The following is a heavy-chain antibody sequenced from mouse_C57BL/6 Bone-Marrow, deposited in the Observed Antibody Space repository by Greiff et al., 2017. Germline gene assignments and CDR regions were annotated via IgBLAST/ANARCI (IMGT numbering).Heavy chain of an antibody. D-gene: IGHD3-2*02. V-gene: IGHV3-6*01. CDR2: ISYDGSN. CDR3: AREGRQLRLRVWFAY. J-gene: IGHJ3*01. CDR1: GYSITSGYY. Sequence: EVKLQESGPGLVKPSQSLSLTCSVTGYSITSGYYWNWIRQFPGNKLEWMGYISYDGSNNYNPSLKNRISITRDTSKNQLFLKLNSVTTEDTATYYCAREGRQLRLRVWFAYWGQGTLVTVSA.